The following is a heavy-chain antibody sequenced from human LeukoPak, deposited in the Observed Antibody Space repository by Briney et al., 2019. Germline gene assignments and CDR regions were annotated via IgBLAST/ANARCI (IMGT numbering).Heavy chain of an antibody. V-gene: IGHV4-59*01. Sequence: PSETLSLTCTVSGGSISSYYWSWIRQPPGKGLEWIGYIYSSGSTNYNPSLKSRVTISVDTSKNQFSLKLSSVTAADTAVYYCARTIPPQYRLYYYMDVWGKGTTVTVSS. CDR1: GGSISSYY. CDR2: IYSSGST. D-gene: IGHD2-2*02. CDR3: ARTIPPQYRLYYYMDV. J-gene: IGHJ6*03.